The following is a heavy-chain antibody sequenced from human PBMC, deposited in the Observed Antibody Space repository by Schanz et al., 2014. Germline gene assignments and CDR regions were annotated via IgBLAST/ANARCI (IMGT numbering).Heavy chain of an antibody. V-gene: IGHV3-9*01. D-gene: IGHD1-26*01. CDR2: ISWNSGSI. CDR3: ARRYSGRYCFDY. CDR1: AFTFDDYA. Sequence: EVQLLESGGGLVRPGGSLRLSCAASAFTFDDYAMHWVRQAPGKGLEWVSGISWNSGSIGYADSVKGRFTISRDNAKNSLSLQMDRLRDEDTAVYYCARRYSGRYCFDYWGQGTLVAVAS. J-gene: IGHJ4*02.